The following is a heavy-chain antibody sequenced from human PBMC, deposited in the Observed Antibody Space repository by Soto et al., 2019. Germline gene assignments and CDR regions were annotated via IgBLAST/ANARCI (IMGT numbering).Heavy chain of an antibody. Sequence: GGSLRLSCAASGFTFSSYEMNWVRQAPGKGLEWVSYISSSGSTIYYADSVKGRFTISRDNAKNSLYLQMNSLRAEDTAVYYCARWYSSSWYGDYWGQGTLVTVSP. CDR1: GFTFSSYE. CDR2: ISSSGSTI. J-gene: IGHJ4*02. V-gene: IGHV3-48*03. D-gene: IGHD6-13*01. CDR3: ARWYSSSWYGDY.